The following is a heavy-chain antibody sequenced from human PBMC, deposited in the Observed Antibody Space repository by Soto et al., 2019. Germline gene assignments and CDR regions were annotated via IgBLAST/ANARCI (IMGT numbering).Heavy chain of an antibody. CDR2: MNPNSGDT. CDR3: ARVNYYGSGSHQDFFYFYALDV. Sequence: QVQLVQSGAEVKKPGASVKVSCETSGYTFSTYDINWVRQVPGQGLEWMGWMNPNSGDTGYAQKFLGRLTMTRDSSIRTVYMELSSLSSEATAVYYCARVNYYGSGSHQDFFYFYALDVWGQGTTVTVSS. CDR1: GYTFSTYD. D-gene: IGHD3-10*01. J-gene: IGHJ6*02. V-gene: IGHV1-8*01.